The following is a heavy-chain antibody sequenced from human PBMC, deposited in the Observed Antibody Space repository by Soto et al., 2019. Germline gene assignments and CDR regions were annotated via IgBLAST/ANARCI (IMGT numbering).Heavy chain of an antibody. CDR2: INPIVGTA. D-gene: IGHD2-21*02. J-gene: IGHJ3*02. V-gene: IGHV1-69*13. CDR3: ARDGSDDAFDI. CDR1: GYTFTSYA. Sequence: SVKVSCKASGYTFTSYAMHWVRQAPGQGLEWMGGINPIVGTASYAQKFQGRVTITADESTSTAYMELSSLRSEDTAVYYCARDGSDDAFDIWGQGTMVTVSS.